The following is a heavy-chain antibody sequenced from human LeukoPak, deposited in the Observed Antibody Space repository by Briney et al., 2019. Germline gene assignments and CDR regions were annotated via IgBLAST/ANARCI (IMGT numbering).Heavy chain of an antibody. Sequence: ASVKVSCKASGYTFTSYDINWVRQATGQGLEWMGWMNPNSGNTGYAQKFQGRVTMTRDTSISTAYMELSRLRSDDTAVYYCARASGSYGIWYFDLWGRGTLVTVSS. CDR3: ARASGSYGIWYFDL. V-gene: IGHV1-8*01. CDR2: MNPNSGNT. D-gene: IGHD1-26*01. CDR1: GYTFTSYD. J-gene: IGHJ2*01.